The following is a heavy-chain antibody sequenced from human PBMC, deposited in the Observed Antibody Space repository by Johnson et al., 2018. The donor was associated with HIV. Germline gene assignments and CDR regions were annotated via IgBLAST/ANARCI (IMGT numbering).Heavy chain of an antibody. V-gene: IGHV3-30*03. CDR1: GFTFGIYG. J-gene: IGHJ3*02. Sequence: VQLVESGGGVVQPGRSLRLSCAASGFTFGIYGMHWVRQAPGKGLEWVALISYDGSNEYYGDSVKGRFSISRDNSKKKLYLQMNSLRAEDTAVYSCARGYILTGYAGAFDMWGQGTMVTVSS. D-gene: IGHD3-9*01. CDR3: ARGYILTGYAGAFDM. CDR2: ISYDGSNE.